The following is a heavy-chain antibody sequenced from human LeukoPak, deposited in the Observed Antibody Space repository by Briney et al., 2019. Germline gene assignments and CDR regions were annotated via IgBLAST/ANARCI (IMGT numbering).Heavy chain of an antibody. Sequence: PGGSLRLSCAASGFTFSSYAMTWVRQAPGKGLEWVSTISGSGGSTYHANSVKGRFTISRDNSKNTLFLEMNSLRAEDTAVYYCAKALTSGWYLDAFNIWGQGTMVTVSS. J-gene: IGHJ3*02. CDR1: GFTFSSYA. D-gene: IGHD6-19*01. CDR2: ISGSGGST. CDR3: AKALTSGWYLDAFNI. V-gene: IGHV3-23*01.